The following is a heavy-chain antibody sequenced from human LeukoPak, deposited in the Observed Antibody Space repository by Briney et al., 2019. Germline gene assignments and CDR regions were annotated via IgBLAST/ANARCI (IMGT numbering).Heavy chain of an antibody. D-gene: IGHD6-13*01. V-gene: IGHV3-23*01. CDR2: ISGSGGST. J-gene: IGHJ4*02. CDR3: AKAPSTYSSSFGYFDY. CDR1: GFTFSSYA. Sequence: GGSLRLSCAASGFTFSSYAMSWVRQAPGKGLEWVSAISGSGGSTYYAGSVKGRFTISRDNSKNTLYLQMNSLRAEDTAVYYCAKAPSTYSSSFGYFDYWGQGTLVTVSS.